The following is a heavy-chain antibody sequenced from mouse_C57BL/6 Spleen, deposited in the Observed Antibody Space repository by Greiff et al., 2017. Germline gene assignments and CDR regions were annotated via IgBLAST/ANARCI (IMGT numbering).Heavy chain of an antibody. CDR2: IYPRSGNT. Sequence: QVQLQQSGAELARPGASVKLSCKASGYTFPSSGISWVKQSTGQGLEWIVEIYPRSGNTYSNEKFKGKATLTADKSSSTAYMELRSLTSEDSAVYFCARWETAQAMDYWGQGTSVTVSS. D-gene: IGHD3-2*02. CDR1: GYTFPSSG. V-gene: IGHV1-81*01. CDR3: ARWETAQAMDY. J-gene: IGHJ4*01.